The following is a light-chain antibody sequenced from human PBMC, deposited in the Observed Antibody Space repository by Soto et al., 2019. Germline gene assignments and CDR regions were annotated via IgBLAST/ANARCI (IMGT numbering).Light chain of an antibody. Sequence: DIQMTQSPSSLSASVGDRVTITCQASQDIINYLTWYQQKPGKAPKLLIYHASNLETGVPIRFSGSGSGTDFTFTISSLQSEDVATYYCQHYDNFPLTFGGGTKVEIK. CDR1: QDIINY. J-gene: IGKJ4*01. CDR3: QHYDNFPLT. V-gene: IGKV1-33*01. CDR2: HAS.